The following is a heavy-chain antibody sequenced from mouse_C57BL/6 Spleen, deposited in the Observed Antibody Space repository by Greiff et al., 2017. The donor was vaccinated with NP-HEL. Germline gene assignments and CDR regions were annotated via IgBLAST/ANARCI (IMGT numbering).Heavy chain of an antibody. Sequence: VKLQQSGPGLVAPSQSLSITCTVSGFSLTSYAISWVRQPPGKGLEWLGVIWTGGGTNYNSALKSRLSISKDNSKSQVFLKMNSLQTDDTARYYCARKGDYDVDYYAMDYWGQGTSVTVSS. J-gene: IGHJ4*01. V-gene: IGHV2-9-1*01. D-gene: IGHD2-4*01. CDR3: ARKGDYDVDYYAMDY. CDR1: GFSLTSYA. CDR2: IWTGGGT.